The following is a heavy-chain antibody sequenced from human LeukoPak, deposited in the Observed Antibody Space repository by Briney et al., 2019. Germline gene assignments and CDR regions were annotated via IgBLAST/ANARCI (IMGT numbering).Heavy chain of an antibody. CDR3: ARERGGVPIFGVVSSTGWFDP. V-gene: IGHV7-4-1*02. D-gene: IGHD3-3*01. J-gene: IGHJ5*02. CDR1: GYTFISYA. Sequence: ASVNVSCKASGYTFISYAMNWVRQAPGQGLEWMGWINTKTGNPTYAQGFTGRFVFSLDTSVSTAYLQISSLKAEDTAVYYCARERGGVPIFGVVSSTGWFDPWGQGTLVTVSS. CDR2: INTKTGNP.